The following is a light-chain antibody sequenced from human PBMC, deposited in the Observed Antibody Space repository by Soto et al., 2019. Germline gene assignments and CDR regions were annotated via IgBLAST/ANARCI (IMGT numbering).Light chain of an antibody. CDR2: DAS. CDR1: QSISSW. Sequence: VQITQSPATLSASVGDRVTITCLASQSISSWLAWYQQKPGKAPKLLIYDASSLESGVPSRFSGSGSGTEFTLTITSLQPDDFATYYCQQYNSYPWTFGQGTKVDI. J-gene: IGKJ1*01. V-gene: IGKV1-5*01. CDR3: QQYNSYPWT.